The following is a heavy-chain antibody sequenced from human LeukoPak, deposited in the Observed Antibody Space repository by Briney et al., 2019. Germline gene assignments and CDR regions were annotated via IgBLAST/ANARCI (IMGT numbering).Heavy chain of an antibody. Sequence: PSEPLSLTCTVSGGSISSSSYFWGWIRQPPGKGLAWIGSIYYSGSTFYNPSLQSRVTISVDTSKNQFSLKLSSVTAADTAVYYCARLGVIFDYWGQGTLVTVSS. V-gene: IGHV4-39*01. CDR3: ARLGVIFDY. CDR1: GGSISSSSYF. J-gene: IGHJ4*02. D-gene: IGHD3-16*01. CDR2: IYYSGST.